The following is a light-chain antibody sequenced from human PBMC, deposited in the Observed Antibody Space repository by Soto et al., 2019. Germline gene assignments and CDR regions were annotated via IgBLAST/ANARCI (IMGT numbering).Light chain of an antibody. CDR2: GAS. V-gene: IGKV3-11*01. CDR1: PSVRNF. CDR3: QQRNNWPPVT. J-gene: IGKJ5*01. Sequence: EIVLTQSPATLSLSPGERATLSCRASPSVRNFLAWYQQKPGQAPRLLIYGASNRATGIPARFSGSASGTDFTLTISSLEPEDFAVYYCQQRNNWPPVTFGQGTRLEIK.